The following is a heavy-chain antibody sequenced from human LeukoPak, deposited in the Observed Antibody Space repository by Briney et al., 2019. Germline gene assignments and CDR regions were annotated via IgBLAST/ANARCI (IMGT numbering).Heavy chain of an antibody. CDR1: GGSISSGGYY. J-gene: IGHJ1*01. V-gene: IGHV4-30-2*01. CDR2: IYHSGST. D-gene: IGHD1-26*01. CDR3: ARGGSYSVLYFQH. Sequence: DPSETLSLTCTVSGGSISSGGYYWSWIRQPPGKGLEWIGYIYHSGSTYYNPSLKSRVTISVDRSKNQFSLKLSSVTAADTAVYYCARGGSYSVLYFQHWGQGTLVTVSS.